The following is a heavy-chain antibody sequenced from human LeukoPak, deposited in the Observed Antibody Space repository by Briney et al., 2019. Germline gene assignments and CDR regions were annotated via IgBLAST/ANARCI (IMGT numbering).Heavy chain of an antibody. CDR1: GFTVSSNY. V-gene: IGHV3-23*01. D-gene: IGHD4/OR15-4a*01. J-gene: IGHJ4*02. Sequence: GGSLRLSCAASGFTVSSNYMSWVRQAPGKGLEWVSAISGSGGSTYYADSVKGRFTISRDNSKNTLYLQMNSLRAEDTAVYYCAKDLDYGTFLDYWGQGTLVTASS. CDR3: AKDLDYGTFLDY. CDR2: ISGSGGST.